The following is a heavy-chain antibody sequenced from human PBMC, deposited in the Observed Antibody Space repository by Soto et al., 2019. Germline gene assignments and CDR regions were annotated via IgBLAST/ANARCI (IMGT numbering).Heavy chain of an antibody. Sequence: ASVKVSCKASGYTFTGYYMHWVRQAPGQGLEWMGWINPDSGGTNYAQKFQGRVTITRDTSTSTAYKELSRLRSDDTAMYYCAKNLLVTTPDGFDIWGQGTMVTVSS. CDR3: AKNLLVTTPDGFDI. V-gene: IGHV1-2*02. J-gene: IGHJ3*02. CDR1: GYTFTGYY. D-gene: IGHD3-22*01. CDR2: INPDSGGT.